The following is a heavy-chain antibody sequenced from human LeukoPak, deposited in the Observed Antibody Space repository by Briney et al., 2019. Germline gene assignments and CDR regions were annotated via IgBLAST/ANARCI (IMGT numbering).Heavy chain of an antibody. V-gene: IGHV3-30-3*01. CDR2: ISYDGSNK. Sequence: GGSLRLSCAASGFTFSSYAMHWVHQAPGKGLEWVAVISYDGSNKYYADSVKGRFTISRDNSKNTLYLQMNSLRAEDTAVYYCARVGNCSGGSCYFDYWGQGTLVTVSS. CDR1: GFTFSSYA. CDR3: ARVGNCSGGSCYFDY. J-gene: IGHJ4*02. D-gene: IGHD2-15*01.